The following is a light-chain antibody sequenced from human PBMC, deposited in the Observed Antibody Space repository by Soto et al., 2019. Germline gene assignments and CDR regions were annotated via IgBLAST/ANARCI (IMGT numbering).Light chain of an antibody. V-gene: IGLV1-44*01. J-gene: IGLJ2*01. CDR1: SSNIGSNA. CDR3: AAWDDSLNGVV. Sequence: QSVLTQPPSASGTPGQSLTISCSGSSSNIGSNAVNWYQQLPKTAPKLLIYSDNQRPSGVPDRFSGSRSGTSASLAISGLQSEHEADYYCAAWDDSLNGVVFGGGTKLTVL. CDR2: SDN.